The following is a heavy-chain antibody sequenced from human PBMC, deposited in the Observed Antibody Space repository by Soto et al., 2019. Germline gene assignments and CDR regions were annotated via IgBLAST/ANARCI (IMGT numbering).Heavy chain of an antibody. CDR1: GDTFSFYS. Sequence: QVQLVQSGAEVKKPGSSVRVSCKASGDTFSFYSINWVRQAPGLGLEWMGRINPILSMSNYAQRFQGRVTVTADKSTSTAYMELSSLRSEDTAMYYCASSYGSGYRAFDYWAREPWSQSP. V-gene: IGHV1-69*02. D-gene: IGHD3-10*01. CDR3: ASSYGSGYRAFDY. J-gene: IGHJ4*02. CDR2: INPILSMS.